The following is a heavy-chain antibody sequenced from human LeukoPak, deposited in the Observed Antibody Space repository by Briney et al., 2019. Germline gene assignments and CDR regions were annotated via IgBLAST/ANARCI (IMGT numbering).Heavy chain of an antibody. CDR2: IRYDGSSK. V-gene: IGHV3-30*02. CDR1: GFTFSSYG. Sequence: GGSLRLSCAASGFTFSSYGMHWVRQAPGKGLEWVAFIRYDGSSKYYADSVKGRFTISRDTSKNTLYLQMNSLRAEDTAIYYCAKDLSTSWVVGFDYWGQGILVTVSS. D-gene: IGHD2-2*01. J-gene: IGHJ4*02. CDR3: AKDLSTSWVVGFDY.